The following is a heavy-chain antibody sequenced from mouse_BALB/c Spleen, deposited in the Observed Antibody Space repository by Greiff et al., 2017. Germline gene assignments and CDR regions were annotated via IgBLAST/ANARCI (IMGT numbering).Heavy chain of an antibody. Sequence: EVKVEESGGGLVKPGGSLKLSCAASGFTFSDYYMYWVRQTPEKRLEWVATISDGGSYTYYPDSVKGRFTISRDNAKNNLYLQMSSLKSEDTAMYYCARDTGTYYYGSSYDAMDDWGQGTSVTVSS. V-gene: IGHV5-4*02. J-gene: IGHJ4*01. CDR1: GFTFSDYY. D-gene: IGHD1-1*01. CDR2: ISDGGSYT. CDR3: ARDTGTYYYGSSYDAMDD.